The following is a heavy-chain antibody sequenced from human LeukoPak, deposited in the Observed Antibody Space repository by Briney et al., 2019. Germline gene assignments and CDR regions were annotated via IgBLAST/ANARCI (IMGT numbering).Heavy chain of an antibody. J-gene: IGHJ3*02. CDR1: NYTFTKFG. CDR3: ARGRLRIALRAFDI. D-gene: IGHD2/OR15-2a*01. Sequence: GASVKVSCKASNYTFTKFGLGWVRQAPGQGLEWLGWISPYNGNTNYAQRLQGRVTMTTATSTNTAFLELRSLASDDTAVYYCARGRLRIALRAFDIWGQGTLVTVSS. CDR2: ISPYNGNT. V-gene: IGHV1-18*01.